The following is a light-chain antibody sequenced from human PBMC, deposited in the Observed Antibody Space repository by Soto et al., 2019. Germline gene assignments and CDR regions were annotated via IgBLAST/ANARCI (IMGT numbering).Light chain of an antibody. CDR2: GAS. CDR3: QQYGSSPRT. Sequence: EIVLTQSPGTLSLSPGERATLSCRASQSVSSSYLGWYQQKPGQAPRLLIYGASSRATGIPDRFSGSGSGTDCTLTISRLEPEDFAVYYCQQYGSSPRTFGQGTKVEIK. CDR1: QSVSSSY. J-gene: IGKJ1*01. V-gene: IGKV3-20*01.